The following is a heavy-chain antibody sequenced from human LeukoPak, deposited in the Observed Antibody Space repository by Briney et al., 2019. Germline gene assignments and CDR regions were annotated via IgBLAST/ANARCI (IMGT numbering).Heavy chain of an antibody. CDR1: GFTFSDYY. J-gene: IGHJ4*02. CDR2: ISSSGNTR. CDR3: ARQEYCSSTSCMGYYFDY. Sequence: GGSLRLSCAASGFTFSDYYMSWIRQAPGKGLEWVAYISSSGNTRYYADSVKGRFTISRDNAKNSLYLQMNSLRAEDTAVYYCARQEYCSSTSCMGYYFDYWGQGTLVTVSS. V-gene: IGHV3-11*04. D-gene: IGHD2-2*01.